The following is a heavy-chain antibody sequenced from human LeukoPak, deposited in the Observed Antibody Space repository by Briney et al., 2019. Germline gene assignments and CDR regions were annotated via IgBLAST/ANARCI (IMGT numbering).Heavy chain of an antibody. J-gene: IGHJ4*02. CDR1: GFTFSSYA. V-gene: IGHV3-30-3*01. D-gene: IGHD3-3*01. CDR2: ISYDGSNK. CDR3: ARDPASITIFGVVPINPDYYFDY. Sequence: GGSLRLSCAASGFTFSSYAMHWVRQAPGKGLEWVAVISYDGSNKYYADSVKGRFTISRDNSQNTLYLQMNSLRAEDTAVYYCARDPASITIFGVVPINPDYYFDYWGQGTLVTVSS.